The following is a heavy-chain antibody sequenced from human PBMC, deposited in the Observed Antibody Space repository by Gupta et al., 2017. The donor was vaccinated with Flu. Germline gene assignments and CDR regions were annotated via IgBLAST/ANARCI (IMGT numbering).Heavy chain of an antibody. CDR2: ITPNSGDT. D-gene: IGHD2-2*02. CDR3: ARVQGCSSPTCYTGGADY. V-gene: IGHV1-2*06. Sequence: GQGLEWMGRITPNSGDTKYAQNFQGRVTMTSDTSITTAYMELNRLRSDDTAVYYCARVQGCSSPTCYTGGADYWSQGTLVTASS. J-gene: IGHJ4*02.